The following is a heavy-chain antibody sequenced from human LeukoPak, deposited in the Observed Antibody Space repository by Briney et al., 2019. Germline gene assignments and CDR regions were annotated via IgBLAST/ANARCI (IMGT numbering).Heavy chain of an antibody. J-gene: IGHJ6*03. CDR1: GYTFTSYG. D-gene: IGHD3-10*01. CDR3: ARGVRMVRGVKEPSPYYYYYMDV. Sequence: SVKVSCKASGYTFTSYGISWVRQAPGQGLEWMGGIIPIFGAANYAQKFQGRVTITTDASTSTAYMELSSLRSEDTAVYYCARGVRMVRGVKEPSPYYYYYMDVWGKGTTVTVSS. V-gene: IGHV1-69*05. CDR2: IIPIFGAA.